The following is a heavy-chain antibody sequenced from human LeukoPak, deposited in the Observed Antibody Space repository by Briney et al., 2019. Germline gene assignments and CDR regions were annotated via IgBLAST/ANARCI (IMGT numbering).Heavy chain of an antibody. Sequence: GGSLRLSCAASGFTFSSYGMHWVRQAPGKGLEWVAVISYDGSNKYYADSVKGRFTISRDNSKNTLYLQMNSLRAEDTAVYYCAREGKSMAPFDYWGQGTLVTVSS. D-gene: IGHD2/OR15-2a*01. J-gene: IGHJ4*02. CDR2: ISYDGSNK. CDR3: AREGKSMAPFDY. CDR1: GFTFSSYG. V-gene: IGHV3-30*03.